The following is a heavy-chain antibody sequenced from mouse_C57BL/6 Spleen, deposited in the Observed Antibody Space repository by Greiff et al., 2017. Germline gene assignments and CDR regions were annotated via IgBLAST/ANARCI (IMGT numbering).Heavy chain of an antibody. Sequence: QVQLQQPGAELVKPGASVKMSCTASGYTFTSYWITWVKQRPGQGLEWIGDIYPGSGSTNYTEKFKSKATLTVDTSSSTAYMQHSSLTSEDSAVYYCARDSADYYAMDYWGQGTSGTVSS. CDR3: ARDSADYYAMDY. D-gene: IGHD3-2*02. J-gene: IGHJ4*01. CDR1: GYTFTSYW. CDR2: IYPGSGST. V-gene: IGHV1-55*01.